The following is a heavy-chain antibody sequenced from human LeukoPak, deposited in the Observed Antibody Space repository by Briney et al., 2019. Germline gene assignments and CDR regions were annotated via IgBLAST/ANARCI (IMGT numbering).Heavy chain of an antibody. V-gene: IGHV1-46*01. D-gene: IGHD3-3*01. CDR1: GYTFTSYY. Sequence: ASVKVSCKASGYTFTSYYMHWVRQAPGQGLEWMGLINPTGGSTGYAQKFQGRVTMTRDMSTSTVYMELSSLRSEDTAVYYCARARGPKYDFWSGYSGYYYYYMDVWGKGTTVTVSS. CDR2: INPTGGST. J-gene: IGHJ6*03. CDR3: ARARGPKYDFWSGYSGYYYYYMDV.